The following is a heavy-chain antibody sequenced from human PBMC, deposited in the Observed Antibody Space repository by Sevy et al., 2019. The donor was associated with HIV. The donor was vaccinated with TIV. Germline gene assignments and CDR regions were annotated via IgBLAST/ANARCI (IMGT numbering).Heavy chain of an antibody. CDR2: IWNDGSNK. J-gene: IGHJ4*02. CDR1: GFTFSDYG. D-gene: IGHD3-10*02. V-gene: IGHV3-33*01. Sequence: GGSLRLSCAASGFTFSDYGMQWVRQAPGKGLEWVAVIWNDGSNKYYADSVKGRFTTSRDNSSNTLYLQMNSLGAEDTAVYYCARDVRGEGIRPGDLDYWGQGTMVTVSS. CDR3: ARDVRGEGIRPGDLDY.